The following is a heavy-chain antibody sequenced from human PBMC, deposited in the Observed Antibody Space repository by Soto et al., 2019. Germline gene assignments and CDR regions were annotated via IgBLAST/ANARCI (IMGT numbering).Heavy chain of an antibody. Sequence: ASVKVSCKASGYTFTSYGISWVRQAPGQGLEWMGWISAYNGNTNYAQKLQGRVTMTTDTSTSTAYMELRSLRSDDTAVYYCARIEDSSGQPGVDYWGQGTLVTVSS. CDR2: ISAYNGNT. CDR1: GYTFTSYG. D-gene: IGHD3-22*01. V-gene: IGHV1-18*01. J-gene: IGHJ4*02. CDR3: ARIEDSSGQPGVDY.